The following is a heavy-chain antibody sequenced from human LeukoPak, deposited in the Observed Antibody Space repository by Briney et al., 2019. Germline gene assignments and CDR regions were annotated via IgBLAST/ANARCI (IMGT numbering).Heavy chain of an antibody. V-gene: IGHV4-39*01. CDR3: ARLPRQQLVLDY. CDR2: IYYSGST. J-gene: IGHJ4*02. Sequence: SETLSLTCTVSGGSISSSSYYWGWIRQPPGMGLEWIGSIYYSGSTYYNPSLKSRVTISVDTSKNQFSLKLSSVTAADTAVYYCARLPRQQLVLDYWGQGTLVTVSS. D-gene: IGHD6-13*01. CDR1: GGSISSSSYY.